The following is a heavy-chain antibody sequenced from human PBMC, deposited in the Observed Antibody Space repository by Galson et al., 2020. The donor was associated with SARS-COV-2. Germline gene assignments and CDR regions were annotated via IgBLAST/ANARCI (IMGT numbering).Heavy chain of an antibody. D-gene: IGHD3-22*01. CDR3: ARGYYDSSGYWRQYYYYYMDV. Sequence: GGSLRLSCAASGFTFSSYDMHWVRQATGKGLEWVSAIGTAGDTYYPGSVKGRFTISRENAKNSLYLQMNSLRAGDTAVYYCARGYYDSSGYWRQYYYYYMDVWGKGTTVTVSS. CDR1: GFTFSSYD. J-gene: IGHJ6*03. CDR2: IGTAGDT. V-gene: IGHV3-13*01.